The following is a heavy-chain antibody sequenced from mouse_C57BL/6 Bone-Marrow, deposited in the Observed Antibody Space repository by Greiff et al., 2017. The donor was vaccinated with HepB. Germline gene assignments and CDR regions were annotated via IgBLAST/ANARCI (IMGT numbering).Heavy chain of an antibody. CDR1: GFTFSSYG. J-gene: IGHJ1*03. V-gene: IGHV5-6*01. CDR3: ARTFYYGIFYWYFDV. Sequence: EVQGVESGGDLVKPGGSLKLSCAASGFTFSSYGMSWVRQTPDKRLEWVATISSGGSYTYYPDSVKGRFTISRDTAKNTLYLQMSSLKSEDTAMYYCARTFYYGIFYWYFDVWGTGTTVTVSS. CDR2: ISSGGSYT. D-gene: IGHD1-1*01.